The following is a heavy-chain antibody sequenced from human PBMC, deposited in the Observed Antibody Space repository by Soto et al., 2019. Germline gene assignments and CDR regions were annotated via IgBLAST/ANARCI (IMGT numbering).Heavy chain of an antibody. J-gene: IGHJ4*02. V-gene: IGHV3-23*01. CDR1: GGTFTHYA. CDR3: AKDMVAGMKLYYFDY. Sequence: GGSLSLSCAASGGTFTHYAMNWVRQAPGKGLEWVSFEEGRFTISRDNSKNTLYLQMNSLRAEDTAVYYCAKDMVAGMKLYYFDYWGQGTLVTVSS. D-gene: IGHD6-19*01.